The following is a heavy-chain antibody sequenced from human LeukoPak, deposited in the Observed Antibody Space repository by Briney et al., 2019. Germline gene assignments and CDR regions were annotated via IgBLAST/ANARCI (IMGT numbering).Heavy chain of an antibody. J-gene: IGHJ4*02. D-gene: IGHD3-22*01. CDR1: GFTVSSNY. CDR3: ARGNYDSRGPWDY. Sequence: QTGGSLRLSCAASGFTVSSNYMSWVRQAPGKGLEWVSVIYSGGSTYYADSVKGRFTISRDNSKNTLYLQMNSLRAEDTAVYYCARGNYDSRGPWDYWGQGTLVTVSS. V-gene: IGHV3-53*01. CDR2: IYSGGST.